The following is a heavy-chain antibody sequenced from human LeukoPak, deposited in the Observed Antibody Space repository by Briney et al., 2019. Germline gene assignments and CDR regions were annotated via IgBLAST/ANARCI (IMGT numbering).Heavy chain of an antibody. J-gene: IGHJ5*02. CDR3: ARDSRITSGIAAAGDWFDP. V-gene: IGHV1-69*04. CDR2: IIPILGIA. Sequence: ASVKVSCKASGGTFSSYAISWVRQAPGQGLEWMGRIIPILGIANYAQKFQGRVTITADKSTSTAYMELSSLRSEDTAVYYCARDSRITSGIAAAGDWFDPWGQGTLVTVSS. D-gene: IGHD6-13*01. CDR1: GGTFSSYA.